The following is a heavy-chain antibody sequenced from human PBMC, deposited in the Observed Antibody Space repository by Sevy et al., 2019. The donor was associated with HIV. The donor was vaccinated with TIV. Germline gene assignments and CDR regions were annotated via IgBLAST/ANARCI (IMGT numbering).Heavy chain of an antibody. V-gene: IGHV1-18*01. CDR1: GYTFSSYS. CDR2: ISAYNGNT. Sequence: ASVKVSCKASGYTFSSYSISWVRQAPGQGLEWMGWISAYNGNTNYAQKLQGRVTMTTDTSTSTAYMELRSLRSDDTAVYYCARDRALGVAATPFDYWGQGTLVTVSS. CDR3: ARDRALGVAATPFDY. D-gene: IGHD2-15*01. J-gene: IGHJ4*02.